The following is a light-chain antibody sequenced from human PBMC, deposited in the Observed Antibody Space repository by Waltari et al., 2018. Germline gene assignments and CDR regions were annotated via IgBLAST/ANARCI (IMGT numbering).Light chain of an antibody. CDR3: QQYYSRRT. CDR1: QSILYNSNDKNY. CDR2: WAS. Sequence: IVMTQSPDSLAVSLGERATINCKSSQSILYNSNDKNYLAWYQQKPGQPPKLLIYWASTRESGVPDRFSRNGSGTDFTLTISSLQAEDVAVYYCQQYYSRRTFGQGTKVEI. J-gene: IGKJ1*01. V-gene: IGKV4-1*01.